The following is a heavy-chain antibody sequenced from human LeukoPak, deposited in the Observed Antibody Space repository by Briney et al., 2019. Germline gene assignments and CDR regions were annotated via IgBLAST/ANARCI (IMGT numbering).Heavy chain of an antibody. Sequence: SSETLSLTCTVSGDSISNDYWSWIRQPPGKGLEWIGYIYYSGTTNYNPSLKSRVTISVDTSKNQFSLKLSSVTAADTAVYYCARGVYIAAARYGYWGQGTLVTVSS. D-gene: IGHD6-13*01. V-gene: IGHV4-59*08. CDR3: ARGVYIAAARYGY. CDR1: GDSISNDY. J-gene: IGHJ4*02. CDR2: IYYSGTT.